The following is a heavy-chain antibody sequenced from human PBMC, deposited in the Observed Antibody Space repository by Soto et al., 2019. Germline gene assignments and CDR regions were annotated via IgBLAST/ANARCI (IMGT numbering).Heavy chain of an antibody. CDR3: ARDRGSYALDY. CDR1: GYTFTSYG. Sequence: QVQLVQSGAEVKKPGASVKVSCKASGYTFTSYGISWVRQAPGQGLEWMGWISAYNGNTNYAQKLQGRVTMTTDTPTSTADMELRSRRSDDTAVYCSARDRGSYALDYWGQGTLVTVSS. V-gene: IGHV1-18*01. CDR2: ISAYNGNT. J-gene: IGHJ4*02. D-gene: IGHD1-26*01.